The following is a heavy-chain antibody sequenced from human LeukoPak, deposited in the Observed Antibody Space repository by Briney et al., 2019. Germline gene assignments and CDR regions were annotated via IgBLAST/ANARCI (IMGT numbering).Heavy chain of an antibody. CDR1: GFTFSRYA. Sequence: PGGSLRLSCSASGFTFSRYAMHWVRQAPGKGLEYVSSISSNGGSTYYADSVKGRFTISRDNSKNTLYLQMGSLRAEDTAVYYCVKDGYGSGSYYFFDFWGQGTLVTVSS. D-gene: IGHD3-10*01. CDR2: ISSNGGST. V-gene: IGHV3-64D*06. CDR3: VKDGYGSGSYYFFDF. J-gene: IGHJ4*02.